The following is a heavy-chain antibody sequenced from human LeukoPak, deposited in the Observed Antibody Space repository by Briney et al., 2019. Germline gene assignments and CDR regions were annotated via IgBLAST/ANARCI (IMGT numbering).Heavy chain of an antibody. CDR1: GGSISSYY. V-gene: IGHV4-4*07. CDR2: IYSSGTT. CDR3: ARVSPLPAAGSSYYFAMDV. D-gene: IGHD2-2*01. J-gene: IGHJ6*02. Sequence: SETLSLTYPVSGGSISSYYWIWIRQPAAKGLEWIGRIYSSGTTTYNPSFKSRVTMSLDTSNNQLSLKLTSVTAADTAVYYCARVSPLPAAGSSYYFAMDVWGQGTTVTVSS.